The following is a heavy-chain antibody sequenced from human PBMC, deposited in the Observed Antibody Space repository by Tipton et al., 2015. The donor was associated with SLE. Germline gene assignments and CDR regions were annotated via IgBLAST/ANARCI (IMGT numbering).Heavy chain of an antibody. V-gene: IGHV3-21*01. J-gene: IGHJ4*02. CDR1: GFTFSIYA. Sequence: SLRLSCAASGFTFSIYAMNWVRQAPGKGLEWVSSISSSSSYIYYADSVKGRFTISRDNAKNSLYLQMNSLRAEDTAVYYCAKGGQQLVWGYFDYWGQGTLVTVSS. CDR3: AKGGQQLVWGYFDY. D-gene: IGHD6-13*01. CDR2: ISSSSSYI.